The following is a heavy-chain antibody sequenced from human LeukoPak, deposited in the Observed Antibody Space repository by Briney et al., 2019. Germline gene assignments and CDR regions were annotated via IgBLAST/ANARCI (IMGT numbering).Heavy chain of an antibody. CDR2: LNSDATIT. V-gene: IGHV3-74*01. J-gene: IGHJ4*02. D-gene: IGHD4-17*01. Sequence: QPGGSLRLSCTASGFPFRNYWMHWVRQAPGKGLVWISRLNSDATITSYADSVKGRFTISRDNVKNTLYLQMHSLRAEDTAVYYCARDEVTTPRDWGQGTLVTVSS. CDR1: GFPFRNYW. CDR3: ARDEVTTPRD.